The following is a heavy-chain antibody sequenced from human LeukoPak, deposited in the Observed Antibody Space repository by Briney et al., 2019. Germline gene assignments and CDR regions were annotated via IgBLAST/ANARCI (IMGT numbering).Heavy chain of an antibody. CDR3: ASPQTAFGEATFDY. Sequence: GGSLRLSCAASGFTFSIYSMNWVRQAPGKGLEWVSSISSSSSYIYYADSVKGRFTISRDNAKNSLYLQMNSLRAEDTAVYYCASPQTAFGEATFDYWGQGTLVTVSS. D-gene: IGHD3-10*01. J-gene: IGHJ4*02. CDR1: GFTFSIYS. CDR2: ISSSSSYI. V-gene: IGHV3-21*01.